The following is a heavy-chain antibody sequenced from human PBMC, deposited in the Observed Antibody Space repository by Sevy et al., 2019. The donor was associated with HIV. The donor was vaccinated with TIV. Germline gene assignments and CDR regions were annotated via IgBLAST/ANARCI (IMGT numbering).Heavy chain of an antibody. Sequence: GESLKISCKGSGYSFTNYWVGWVRQMPGKGLEWMGIIYPGASVTRYSPSFQGQVTRSADKTISTANLQCISLKALDTAMYVWARCGYFYGGSGHYYYFDYWGQGTLVTVSS. D-gene: IGHD3-22*01. CDR2: IYPGASVT. CDR1: GYSFTNYW. J-gene: IGHJ4*02. V-gene: IGHV5-51*01. CDR3: ARCGYFYGGSGHYYYFDY.